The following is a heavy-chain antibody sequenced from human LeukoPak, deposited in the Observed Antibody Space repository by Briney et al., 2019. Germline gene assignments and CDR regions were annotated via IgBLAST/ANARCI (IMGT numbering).Heavy chain of an antibody. D-gene: IGHD3-16*02. CDR3: ARVEPLMITFGGVIVGPHAFDI. CDR1: GYTFTSYG. Sequence: ASVKVSCKASGYTFTSYGINWVRQAPGQGLEWMGWMNPNSGNTGYAQKFQGRVTMTRNTSISTAYMELSSLRSEDTAVYYCARVEPLMITFGGVIVGPHAFDIWGQGTMVTVSS. J-gene: IGHJ3*02. V-gene: IGHV1-8*02. CDR2: MNPNSGNT.